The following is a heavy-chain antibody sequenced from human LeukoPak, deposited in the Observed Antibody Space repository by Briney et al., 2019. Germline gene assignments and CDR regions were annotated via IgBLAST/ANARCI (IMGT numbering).Heavy chain of an antibody. D-gene: IGHD6-13*01. CDR2: IYYSGNT. V-gene: IGHV4-39*01. Sequence: SETLSLTCTVSGGPISSNSHSWEWIRQPPGKGLEWIANIYYSGNTNYNPSLESRVTISVDASENQFSLKLNSVTAADTAVYYCAKRIHGSSHVDCWGQGTLVTVSS. J-gene: IGHJ4*02. CDR1: GGPISSNSHS. CDR3: AKRIHGSSHVDC.